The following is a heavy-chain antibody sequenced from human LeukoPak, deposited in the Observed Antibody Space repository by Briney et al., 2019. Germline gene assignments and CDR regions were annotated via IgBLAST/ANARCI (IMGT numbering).Heavy chain of an antibody. CDR3: ARARPDGREDN. J-gene: IGHJ4*02. CDR2: INPDSVGT. D-gene: IGHD3-10*02. V-gene: IGHV1-2*02. CDR1: GYTFSGYY. Sequence: GASVKVSCKTSGYTFSGYYMHWVRQTPGQGLEWMGWINPDSVGTNYALMFQGRVTITRNTSLTTAYMELSTLRSDDTAVYYCARARPDGREDNWGQGTLVTVSS.